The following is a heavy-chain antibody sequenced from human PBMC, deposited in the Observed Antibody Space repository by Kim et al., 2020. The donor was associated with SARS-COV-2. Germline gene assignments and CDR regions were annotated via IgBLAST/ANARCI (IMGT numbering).Heavy chain of an antibody. Sequence: GGSLRLSCAASGFTFSSYAMSWVRQAPGKGLEWVSAISGSGGSTYYADSVKGRFTISRDNSKNTLYLQMNSLIAEDTAVYYCAEGRYYGSGSYYNPRDPDAFDIWGQGTMVTVSS. CDR3: AEGRYYGSGSYYNPRDPDAFDI. CDR1: GFTFSSYA. CDR2: ISGSGGST. D-gene: IGHD3-10*01. V-gene: IGHV3-23*01. J-gene: IGHJ3*02.